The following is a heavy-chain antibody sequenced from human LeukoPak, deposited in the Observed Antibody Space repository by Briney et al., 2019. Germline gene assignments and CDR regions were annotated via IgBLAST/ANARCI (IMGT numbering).Heavy chain of an antibody. D-gene: IGHD6-13*01. CDR1: GYTFTRYG. CDR3: AREHLGSGIAAAGYRVFDY. V-gene: IGHV1-18*01. Sequence: ASVKVSCKASGYTFTRYGISWVRQAPGQGLEWMGCINTYNDNTNYAQKFQGRVTMTRDTSTSTVYMELSSLRSEDTAVYYCAREHLGSGIAAAGYRVFDYWGQGTLVTVSS. J-gene: IGHJ4*02. CDR2: INTYNDNT.